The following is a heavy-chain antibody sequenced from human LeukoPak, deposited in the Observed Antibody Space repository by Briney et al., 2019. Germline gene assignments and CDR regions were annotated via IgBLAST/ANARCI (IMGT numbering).Heavy chain of an antibody. CDR3: ARLWVHGMEWSDYYYGMDV. Sequence: SQTLSLACAVSGGSISSGGYSWSWIRQPPGKGLEWIGYIYYSGSTNYNPSLKSRVTISVDTSKNQFSLKLSSVTAADTAVYYCARLWVHGMEWSDYYYGMDVWGQGTTVTVSS. V-gene: IGHV4-30-4*07. CDR2: IYYSGST. J-gene: IGHJ6*02. CDR1: GGSISSGGYS. D-gene: IGHD3-3*01.